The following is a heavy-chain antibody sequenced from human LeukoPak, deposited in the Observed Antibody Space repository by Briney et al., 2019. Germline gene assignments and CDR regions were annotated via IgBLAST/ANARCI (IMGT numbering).Heavy chain of an antibody. CDR1: GYTFTSYY. CDR2: INPSGGST. V-gene: IGHV1-46*01. CDR3: ARDQEGDYGDYFGIGY. Sequence: GASVKVSCKASGYTFTSYYMHWVRQAPGQGLEWMGIINPSGGSTSYAQKFQGRVTMTRDMSTSTDYMELSSLRSEDTAVYYCARDQEGDYGDYFGIGYWGQGTLVTVSS. D-gene: IGHD4-17*01. J-gene: IGHJ4*02.